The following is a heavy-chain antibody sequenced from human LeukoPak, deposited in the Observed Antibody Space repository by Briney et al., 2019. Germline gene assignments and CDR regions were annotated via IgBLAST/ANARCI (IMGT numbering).Heavy chain of an antibody. D-gene: IGHD6-13*01. CDR3: ARAGIAAAGAYYMDV. CDR1: GFTFSSYA. Sequence: GGSLRLSCAASGFTFSSYAMHWVRQAPSKGLEWVAVISYDGSSKYYADSVKGRFTISRDNSKNTLYLQMNSLRAEDTAVYYCARAGIAAAGAYYMDVWGKGTTVTVSS. V-gene: IGHV3-30*04. CDR2: ISYDGSSK. J-gene: IGHJ6*03.